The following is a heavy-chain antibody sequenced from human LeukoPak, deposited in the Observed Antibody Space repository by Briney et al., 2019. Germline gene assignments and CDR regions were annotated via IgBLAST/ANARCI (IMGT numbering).Heavy chain of an antibody. D-gene: IGHD4-17*01. Sequence: GGSLRLSCAASGFTFGSYGMHWVRQAPGKGLDWVAFVRYDGNNPYYSASVKGRFTISRDNSKNTVLLQMSNLRLEDAAVYYCARGSRYGDYPYYCDFWGQGTLVTVSS. CDR3: ARGSRYGDYPYYCDF. V-gene: IGHV3-30*02. CDR2: VRYDGNNP. CDR1: GFTFGSYG. J-gene: IGHJ4*02.